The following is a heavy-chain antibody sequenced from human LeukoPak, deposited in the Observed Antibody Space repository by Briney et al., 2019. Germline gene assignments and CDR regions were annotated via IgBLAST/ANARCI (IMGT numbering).Heavy chain of an antibody. CDR1: GYTFTSYG. D-gene: IGHD3-3*01. Sequence: ASVKVSCKASGYTFTSYGISWVRQAPGQGLEWMGWISAYNGNTNYAQKLQGRVTMTTDTSTSIAYMELRSLRSDDTAVYYCARDPGERKYYDFWSGYYTHFDYWGQGTLATVSS. CDR3: ARDPGERKYYDFWSGYYTHFDY. CDR2: ISAYNGNT. V-gene: IGHV1-18*01. J-gene: IGHJ4*02.